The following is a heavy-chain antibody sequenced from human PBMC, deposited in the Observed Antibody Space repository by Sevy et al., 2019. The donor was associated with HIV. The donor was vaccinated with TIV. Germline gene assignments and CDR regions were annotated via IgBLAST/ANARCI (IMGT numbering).Heavy chain of an antibody. V-gene: IGHV3-66*01. CDR3: ARVRCSDGSCYSGYYYYGMDV. Sequence: GGSLRLSCAASGFTVSDNYMSWVRQAPGKGLEWVSVIYSGDSTYYADSVKGRFTISRDNSKNTLYLQMNSLRAEDTAVYYCARVRCSDGSCYSGYYYYGMDVWGLGTTVTVSS. D-gene: IGHD2-15*01. J-gene: IGHJ6*02. CDR2: IYSGDST. CDR1: GFTVSDNY.